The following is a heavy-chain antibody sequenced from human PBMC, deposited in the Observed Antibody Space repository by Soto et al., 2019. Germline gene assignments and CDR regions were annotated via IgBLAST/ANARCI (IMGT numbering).Heavy chain of an antibody. J-gene: IGHJ4*02. D-gene: IGHD2-15*01. CDR2: IYYRGST. CDR1: GGKSVDIGGY. CDR3: AVPEGGSDY. V-gene: IGHV4-39*01. Sequence: VAGGKSVDIGGYWVWIRQPPGKGLEWIGSIYYRGSTYYNPSLKSRVTISVDTSKNQFSLKLSSVTAADTAVYHRAVPEGGSDYRGEGTLGTLSS.